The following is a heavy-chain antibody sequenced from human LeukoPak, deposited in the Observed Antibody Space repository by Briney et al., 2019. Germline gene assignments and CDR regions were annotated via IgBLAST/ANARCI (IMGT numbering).Heavy chain of an antibody. CDR3: ARTTPGWFDP. V-gene: IGHV4-39*07. J-gene: IGHJ5*02. CDR1: GGSISSSSYY. D-gene: IGHD1-26*01. Sequence: SETLSLTCTVSGGSISSSSYYWGWIRQPPGKGLEWIGSIYYSGSTYYNPSLKSRVTISVDRSKNQFSLKLSSVTAADTAVYYCARTTPGWFDPWGQGTLVTVSS. CDR2: IYYSGST.